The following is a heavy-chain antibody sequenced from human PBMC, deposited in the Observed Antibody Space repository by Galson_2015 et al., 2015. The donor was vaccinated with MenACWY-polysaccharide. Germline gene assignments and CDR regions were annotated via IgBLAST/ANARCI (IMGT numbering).Heavy chain of an antibody. CDR1: GFSLSISRMS. Sequence: PALVKPTQTLTLTCTFSGFSLSISRMSVSWIRQPPGKALEWLALIDWDDDKYYSTSLKTRLTISKDTSKNQVVLTMTNVDPVDTATYYCARSWGEPPGDFDYWGQGTLVTVSS. D-gene: IGHD3-16*01. CDR3: ARSWGEPPGDFDY. CDR2: IDWDDDK. V-gene: IGHV2-70*01. J-gene: IGHJ4*02.